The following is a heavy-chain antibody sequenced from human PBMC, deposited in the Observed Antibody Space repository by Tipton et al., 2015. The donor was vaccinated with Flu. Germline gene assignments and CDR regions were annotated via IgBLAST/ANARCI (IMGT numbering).Heavy chain of an antibody. CDR3: ARGGMAPRIDY. CDR2: INQDGSAK. Sequence: SLRLSCEASGFTFSSYWISWVRQSPGKGLEWVANINQDGSAKYYVDSVRGRFTISRDNAKNSLNLQMDSLRAEDTAVYYCARGGMAPRIDYWGQGTLVTVSS. J-gene: IGHJ4*02. V-gene: IGHV3-7*01. D-gene: IGHD5-24*01. CDR1: GFTFSSYW.